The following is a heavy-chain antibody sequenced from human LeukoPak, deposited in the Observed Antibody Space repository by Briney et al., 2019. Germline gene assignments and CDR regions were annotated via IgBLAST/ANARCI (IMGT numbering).Heavy chain of an antibody. D-gene: IGHD5-18*01. CDR1: GFTFSTYS. CDR3: ARDAGYGYDRFDY. Sequence: NLGGSLRLSCAASGFTFSTYSMNWVRQAPGKGLEWVSSISSSSSYIYYADSVKGRFTISRDNAKTSLYLQMNSLRAEDTAVYYCARDAGYGYDRFDYWGQGTQVTVSS. CDR2: ISSSSSYI. J-gene: IGHJ4*02. V-gene: IGHV3-21*01.